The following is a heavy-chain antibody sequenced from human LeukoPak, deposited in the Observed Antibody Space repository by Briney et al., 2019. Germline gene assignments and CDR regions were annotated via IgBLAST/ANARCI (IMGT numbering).Heavy chain of an antibody. J-gene: IGHJ4*02. CDR1: GYTFTGYF. V-gene: IGHV1-2*06. CDR2: INPNNGGT. Sequence: ALVKVSCKASGYTFTGYFMHWVRQAPGQGLEWMGRINPNNGGTNFAQKFQGRVTMTRDTSISTAYMELTRLRSDDTAIFYCARTPVEVSATGEIDYWGQGTLVTVSS. D-gene: IGHD7-27*01. CDR3: ARTPVEVSATGEIDY.